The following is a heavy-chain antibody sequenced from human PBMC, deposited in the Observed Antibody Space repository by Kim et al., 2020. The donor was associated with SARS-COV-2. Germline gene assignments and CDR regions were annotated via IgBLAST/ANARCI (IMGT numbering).Heavy chain of an antibody. Sequence: ASVKVSCKASGYTFTSYDINWVRQATGQGLEWMGWMNPNSGNTGYAQKFQGRVTMTRNTSISTAYMELSSLRSEDTAVYYCARGKVDREYYYYGMDVWGQGTTVTVSS. CDR3: ARGKVDREYYYYGMDV. V-gene: IGHV1-8*01. D-gene: IGHD2-15*01. J-gene: IGHJ6*02. CDR2: MNPNSGNT. CDR1: GYTFTSYD.